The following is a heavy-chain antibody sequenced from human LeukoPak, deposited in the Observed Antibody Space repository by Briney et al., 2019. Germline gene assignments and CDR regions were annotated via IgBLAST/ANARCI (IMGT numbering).Heavy chain of an antibody. J-gene: IGHJ4*02. CDR3: ASYGSGSYHLDY. Sequence: ASVKVSCKASGGTFSSYAISWVRQAPGQGLEWMGRIIPILGIANYAQKFQGRVAITADKSTSTAYMELSSLRSEDTAVYYCASYGSGSYHLDYWGQGTLVTVSS. CDR1: GGTFSSYA. CDR2: IIPILGIA. V-gene: IGHV1-69*04. D-gene: IGHD3-10*01.